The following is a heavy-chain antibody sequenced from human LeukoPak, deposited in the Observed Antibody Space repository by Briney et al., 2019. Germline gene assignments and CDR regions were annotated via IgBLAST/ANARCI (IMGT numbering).Heavy chain of an antibody. Sequence: NPGGSLRLSCAASGFTFSSYSMNWVRQAPGKGLEWVSSISSSSSYIYYADSVEGRFTISRDNAKNSLYLQMNSLRAEDTAVYYCARLTIQLWSKGPDYFDYWGQGTLVTVSS. CDR3: ARLTIQLWSKGPDYFDY. CDR2: ISSSSSYI. V-gene: IGHV3-21*04. CDR1: GFTFSSYS. D-gene: IGHD5-18*01. J-gene: IGHJ4*02.